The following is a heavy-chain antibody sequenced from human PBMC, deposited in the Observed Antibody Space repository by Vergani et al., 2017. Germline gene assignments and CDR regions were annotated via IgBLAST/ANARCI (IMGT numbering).Heavy chain of an antibody. CDR1: GGSFSGYY. CDR2: INHSGST. D-gene: IGHD2-2*01. Sequence: QVQLQQWGAGLLKPSETLSLTCAVYGGSFSGYYWSWIRQPPGKGLEWIGEINHSGSTNYNPSLKSRVTISVDTSKNQFSLKLSCVTAADTAVYYCARAGGDCSSTSCYDYYYYYMDVWGKGTTVTVSS. J-gene: IGHJ6*03. V-gene: IGHV4-34*01. CDR3: ARAGGDCSSTSCYDYYYYYMDV.